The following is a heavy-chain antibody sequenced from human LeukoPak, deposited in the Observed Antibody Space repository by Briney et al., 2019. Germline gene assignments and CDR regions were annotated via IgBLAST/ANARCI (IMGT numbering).Heavy chain of an antibody. D-gene: IGHD5-18*01. CDR2: IYYSGST. CDR3: ARGRTAMVMDY. V-gene: IGHV4-59*01. CDR1: GGSISSYY. Sequence: SETLSLTCTVSGGSISSYYWSWIRQPPGKGLEWIGYIYYSGSTNYNPSLKSRVTISVDTSKNQFSLKLSSVTAADTAVYYYARGRTAMVMDYWGQGTLVTVSS. J-gene: IGHJ4*02.